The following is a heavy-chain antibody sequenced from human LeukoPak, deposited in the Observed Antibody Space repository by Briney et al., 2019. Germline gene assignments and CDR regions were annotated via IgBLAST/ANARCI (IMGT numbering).Heavy chain of an antibody. CDR1: GGTFSSYA. J-gene: IGHJ4*02. CDR2: IIPILGIA. D-gene: IGHD3-9*01. Sequence: ASVKVSCKASGGTFSSYAISWVRQAPGQGLEWMGRIIPILGIANYAQKFQGRVTITADKSTSTAYMELSSLRSEDTAVYYCARAPSYYDILTGLDYWGQGTLVTVSS. CDR3: ARAPSYYDILTGLDY. V-gene: IGHV1-69*04.